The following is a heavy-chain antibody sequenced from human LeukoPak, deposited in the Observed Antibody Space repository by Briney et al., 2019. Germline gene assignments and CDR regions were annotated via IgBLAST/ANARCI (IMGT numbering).Heavy chain of an antibody. V-gene: IGHV3-30*02. Sequence: GSLRLSCAASGFTFSSYAMHWVRQAPGKGLEWVAFIENDETNKYYTDSVRGRFTISRDNSKSTLHLQMSSLRPEDTGVYYCAQIRLGELSTFDYWGQGTLVTVSS. J-gene: IGHJ4*02. CDR2: IENDETNK. D-gene: IGHD3-16*02. CDR1: GFTFSSYA. CDR3: AQIRLGELSTFDY.